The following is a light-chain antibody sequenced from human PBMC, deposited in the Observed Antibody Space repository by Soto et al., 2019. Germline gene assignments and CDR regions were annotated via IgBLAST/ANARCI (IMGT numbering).Light chain of an antibody. CDR2: GAS. Sequence: EIVLTQSPGTLSLSPGERATLACRASQRVSSSYLAWYQQKPGQAPRLLIYGASSRATGIPDRFSGSGSGTDFTLTISTLEPGDFALYYCRQYGSSPLTFGGGTKVDIK. CDR1: QRVSSSY. V-gene: IGKV3-20*01. CDR3: RQYGSSPLT. J-gene: IGKJ4*01.